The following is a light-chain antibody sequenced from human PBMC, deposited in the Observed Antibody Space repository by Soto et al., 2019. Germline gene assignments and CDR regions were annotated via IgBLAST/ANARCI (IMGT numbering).Light chain of an antibody. V-gene: IGLV2-8*01. Sequence: QSALTQPPSASGSPGQSVTISCTGTSSDVGGYTYVSWYQQHPGKAPKLMIYEVSKRPSGVPDRFSGSKSGNTASLTVSGLQAEDEADYYCSSYAGSNRVFGTGTK. J-gene: IGLJ1*01. CDR1: SSDVGGYTY. CDR2: EVS. CDR3: SSYAGSNRV.